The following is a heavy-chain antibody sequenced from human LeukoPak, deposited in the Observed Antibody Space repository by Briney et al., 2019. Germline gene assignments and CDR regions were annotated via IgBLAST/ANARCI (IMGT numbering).Heavy chain of an antibody. CDR3: ARLNSVHCSGGSCYGHYYYYGMDV. Sequence: SETLSLTCTVSGGSISSYYWSWIRQPPGKGLEWIGYIYYSGSTNYNPSLKSRVTISVDTSKNQFSLKLSSVTAADTAVYYCARLNSVHCSGGSCYGHYYYYGMDVWGQGTTVTVSS. V-gene: IGHV4-59*08. CDR2: IYYSGST. J-gene: IGHJ6*02. CDR1: GGSISSYY. D-gene: IGHD2-15*01.